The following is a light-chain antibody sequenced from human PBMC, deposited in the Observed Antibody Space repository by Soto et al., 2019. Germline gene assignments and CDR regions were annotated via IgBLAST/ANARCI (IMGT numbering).Light chain of an antibody. CDR1: QSVSSK. Sequence: EIAMTQSPATLSVSPGERATLSCRASQSVSSKLAWYQQKPGQAPRLLIYDASTRATGIPARFSGSGSGTDFTLTISSLEPEDFAIYYCQQRTNWPPAFGQGTRLEIK. CDR2: DAS. CDR3: QQRTNWPPA. J-gene: IGKJ5*01. V-gene: IGKV3-11*01.